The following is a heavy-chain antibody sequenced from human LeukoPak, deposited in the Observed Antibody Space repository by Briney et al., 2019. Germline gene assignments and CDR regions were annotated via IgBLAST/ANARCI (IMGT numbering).Heavy chain of an antibody. CDR3: ARDGYSSSSGSNYYYYGMDV. V-gene: IGHV3-66*01. Sequence: PGGSLRLSCAASGFTVSSNYMSWVRQAPGEGLEWVSVIYSGGSTYYADSVKGRFTISRDNSKNTLYLQMNSLRAEDTAVYYCARDGYSSSSGSNYYYYGMDVWGQGTTVTVSS. CDR1: GFTVSSNY. D-gene: IGHD6-6*01. J-gene: IGHJ6*02. CDR2: IYSGGST.